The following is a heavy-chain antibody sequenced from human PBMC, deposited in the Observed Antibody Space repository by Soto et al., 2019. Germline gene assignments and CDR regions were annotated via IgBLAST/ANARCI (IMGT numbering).Heavy chain of an antibody. D-gene: IGHD3-22*01. CDR1: GGTFSNYG. Sequence: QVQPVQSGAEVKKPGSSVKVSCKASGGTFSNYGISWVRQAPGQGPEWLGGIIPLFGTANYAQRFQGRVTITADESTSTAYMELSSLRSEDTAVYYCARPRSYYYDSSAERAFDIWGQGTMVTVSS. J-gene: IGHJ3*02. CDR3: ARPRSYYYDSSAERAFDI. CDR2: IIPLFGTA. V-gene: IGHV1-69*01.